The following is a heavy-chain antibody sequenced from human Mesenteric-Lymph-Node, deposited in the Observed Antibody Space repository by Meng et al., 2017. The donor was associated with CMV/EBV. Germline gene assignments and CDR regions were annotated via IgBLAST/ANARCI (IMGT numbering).Heavy chain of an antibody. CDR3: ARDDLGLIDY. Sequence: LKISCAASGFIFSTYWMYWVRQAPGKGLVCVSRISSDGSRTSYADSVRGRFTISRDNARNTLYLQMNSLRAVDTAVYYCARDDLGLIDYWGQGTLVTVSS. J-gene: IGHJ4*02. CDR1: GFIFSTYW. CDR2: ISSDGSRT. D-gene: IGHD7-27*01. V-gene: IGHV3-74*01.